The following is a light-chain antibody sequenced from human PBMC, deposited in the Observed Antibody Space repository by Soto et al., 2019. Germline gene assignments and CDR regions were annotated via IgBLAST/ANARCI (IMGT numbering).Light chain of an antibody. CDR2: AAF. V-gene: IGKV1-27*01. CDR1: RGIGNY. Sequence: DIQMTQSPSSLSASVGDRVTITCRASRGIGNYLAWYQQKPGKVPKLLIYAAFILQSGVPSRFSGSGSGTDFSLTISSLQPEDVATYYCQKFNRAPFTFGGGTKVDIK. J-gene: IGKJ4*01. CDR3: QKFNRAPFT.